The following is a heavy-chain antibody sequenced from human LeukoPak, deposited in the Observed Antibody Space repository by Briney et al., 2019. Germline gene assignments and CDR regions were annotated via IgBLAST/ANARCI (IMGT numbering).Heavy chain of an antibody. V-gene: IGHV3-66*01. CDR3: THAVSHAFDI. CDR2: IYSGGST. Sequence: PGGSLRLSCAASGFTVSNNYMSWVRQAPGKGLEWVSLIYSGGSTSYAGSVKGRFTISRDNSKNTLYLQMNSLRAEDTALYYCTHAVSHAFDIWGQGTMVTVSS. J-gene: IGHJ3*02. CDR1: GFTVSNNY. D-gene: IGHD2-2*01.